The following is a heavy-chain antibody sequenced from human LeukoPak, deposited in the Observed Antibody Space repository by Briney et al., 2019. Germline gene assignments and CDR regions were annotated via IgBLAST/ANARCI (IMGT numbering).Heavy chain of an antibody. CDR1: GFTFSSYA. D-gene: IGHD3-10*01. CDR3: ARDFITMVRGVINY. V-gene: IGHV3-30-3*01. Sequence: PGRSLRLSCAASGFTFSSYAMHWVRQAPGKGLEWVAVISYDGSNKYYADSVKGRFTISRDNSKNTLYLQMNSLRAEDTAVYYCARDFITMVRGVINYWGQGTLVTVSS. CDR2: ISYDGSNK. J-gene: IGHJ4*02.